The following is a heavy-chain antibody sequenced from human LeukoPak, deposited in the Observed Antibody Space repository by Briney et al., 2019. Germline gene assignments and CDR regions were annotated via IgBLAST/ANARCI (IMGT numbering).Heavy chain of an antibody. CDR2: ISKDGSMK. Sequence: PGGSLRLSCAASEFTFSNYAMDWVRQAPGKGLEWVAVISKDGSMKYYADSVQGRFTVSRDNSNNTLYLQMNSLRTEDTAVYYCAGESFDIWGQGTMVTVSS. J-gene: IGHJ3*02. V-gene: IGHV3-30*04. CDR3: AGESFDI. CDR1: EFTFSNYA.